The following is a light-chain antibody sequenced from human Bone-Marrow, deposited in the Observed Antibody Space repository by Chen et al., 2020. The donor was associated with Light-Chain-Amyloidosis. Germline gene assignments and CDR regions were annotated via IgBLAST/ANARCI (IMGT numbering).Light chain of an antibody. CDR1: DLPTKY. Sequence: SYELTQPPSVSVSPGQTARITCSGDDLPTKYAYWYQQKPGQAPVLVIHRDTERPSGISERFSGSSSGTTAPLTIRGVQAEDEAYYHCQSADSSGTDEVIFGGGTKLTVL. J-gene: IGLJ2*01. V-gene: IGLV3-25*03. CDR2: RDT. CDR3: QSADSSGTDEVI.